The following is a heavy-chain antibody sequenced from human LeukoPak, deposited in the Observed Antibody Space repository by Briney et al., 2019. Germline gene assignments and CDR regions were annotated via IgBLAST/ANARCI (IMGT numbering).Heavy chain of an antibody. CDR3: ASCSGSYYLVY. J-gene: IGHJ4*02. V-gene: IGHV3-23*01. CDR2: ISGSGGST. D-gene: IGHD3-10*02. Sequence: GGSLRLSCAASGFTFSSYAMGWVRQAPGKGLEWVSAISGSGGSTYYADSVKGRFTISRDNSKNTLYLQMNSLRAEDTAVYYCASCSGSYYLVYWGQGTLVTVSS. CDR1: GFTFSSYA.